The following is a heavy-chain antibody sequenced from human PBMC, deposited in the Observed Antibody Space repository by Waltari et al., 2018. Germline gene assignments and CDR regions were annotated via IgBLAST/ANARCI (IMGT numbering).Heavy chain of an antibody. CDR1: GFTFSSYA. D-gene: IGHD3-3*01. J-gene: IGHJ4*02. CDR3: ARGRFLEWFEDYFDY. CDR2: ISYDGSNK. Sequence: QVQLVESGGGVVQPGRSLRLSCAASGFTFSSYAMHWVRQAQGKGREWVAVISYDGSNKYYADAVKGRFTISRDNSKITLYLQMNSLRAEDTAVYYCARGRFLEWFEDYFDYWGQGTLVTVSS. V-gene: IGHV3-30-3*01.